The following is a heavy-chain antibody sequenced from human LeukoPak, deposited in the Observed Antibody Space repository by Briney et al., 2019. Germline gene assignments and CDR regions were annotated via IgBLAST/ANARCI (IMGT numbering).Heavy chain of an antibody. CDR1: GGSFSGYY. V-gene: IGHV4-31*11. D-gene: IGHD4-11*01. Sequence: SETLSLTCAVYGGSFSGYYWSWIRQHPGKGLEWIGYIYYSGSTYYNPSLKSRVTISVDTSKNQFSLKLSSVTAADTAVYYCASYSNYAEQFDYWGQGTLVTVSS. CDR3: ASYSNYAEQFDY. J-gene: IGHJ4*02. CDR2: IYYSGST.